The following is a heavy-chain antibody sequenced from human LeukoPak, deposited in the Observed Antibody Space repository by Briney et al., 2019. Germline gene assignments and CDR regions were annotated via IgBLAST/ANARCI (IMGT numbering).Heavy chain of an antibody. D-gene: IGHD3-10*01. Sequence: SETLSLTRTVSGDSLSSGSYYWSWIRQPPGKGLEWIGYIYYSGTTNYNPSLKSRVTISVDTSKNQFSLKLSSVTAADTAVYYCARRFGVWGQGTLVTVSS. CDR3: ARRFGV. CDR2: IYYSGTT. CDR1: GDSLSSGSYY. J-gene: IGHJ4*02. V-gene: IGHV4-61*01.